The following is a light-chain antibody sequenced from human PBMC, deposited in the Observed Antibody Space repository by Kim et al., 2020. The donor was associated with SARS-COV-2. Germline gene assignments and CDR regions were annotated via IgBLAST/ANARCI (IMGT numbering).Light chain of an antibody. CDR3: AAWDDSLNGPM. Sequence: GQRVTISCSGSSSNIGINTVSWYQHLPGTTPKLLVYSNDQRPSGVPDRFSGSKSGTSASLAISGLQSEDEADYYCAAWDDSLNGPMFGGGTQLTVL. V-gene: IGLV1-44*01. J-gene: IGLJ3*02. CDR1: SSNIGINT. CDR2: SND.